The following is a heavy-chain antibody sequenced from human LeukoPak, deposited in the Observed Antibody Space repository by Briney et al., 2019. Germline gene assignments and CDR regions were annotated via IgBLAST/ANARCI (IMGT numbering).Heavy chain of an antibody. CDR3: ARGSWVSGKHFDY. D-gene: IGHD6-13*01. Sequence: GGSLRLSCAASGFMFNSYVMSWVRQAPGKGLEWVSAINGGGGNTYYADSVKGRFTISRDNSKNMVYLQMNSLRAEDTAVYYCARGSWVSGKHFDYWGQGTLVTVSS. J-gene: IGHJ4*02. V-gene: IGHV3-23*01. CDR1: GFMFNSYV. CDR2: INGGGGNT.